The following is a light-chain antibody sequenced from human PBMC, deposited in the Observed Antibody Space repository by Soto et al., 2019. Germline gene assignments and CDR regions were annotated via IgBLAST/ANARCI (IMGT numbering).Light chain of an antibody. CDR3: QHYGSSPPDT. J-gene: IGKJ2*01. Sequence: EIVLTQSPGTLSLSLGERATLSCRASQSVSSTYVAWYQQKPGQAPSLLIYGTSNRATGIPDRFSGSGSGTDFSLTVSRLEPEDFAVYDCQHYGSSPPDTFGQGTKRESK. V-gene: IGKV3-20*01. CDR1: QSVSSTY. CDR2: GTS.